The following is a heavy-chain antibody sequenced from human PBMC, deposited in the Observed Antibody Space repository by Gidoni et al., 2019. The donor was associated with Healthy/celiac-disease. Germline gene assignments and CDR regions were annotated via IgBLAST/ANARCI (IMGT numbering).Heavy chain of an antibody. V-gene: IGHV3-30*18. CDR3: AKGRIIAAAGTSQGCSPNWFDP. J-gene: IGHJ5*02. Sequence: QVQLVESGGGVVQPGRSLRLSCAASGFTFSSYGMHWVRPAPGKGLEWVAVISYDGSNKYYADSVKGRFTISRDNSKNTLYLQMNSLRAEDTAVYYCAKGRIIAAAGTSQGCSPNWFDPWGQGTLVTVSS. CDR1: GFTFSSYG. D-gene: IGHD6-13*01. CDR2: ISYDGSNK.